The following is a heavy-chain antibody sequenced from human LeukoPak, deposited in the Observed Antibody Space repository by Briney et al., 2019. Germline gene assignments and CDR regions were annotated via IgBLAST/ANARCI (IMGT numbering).Heavy chain of an antibody. V-gene: IGHV3-7*05. D-gene: IGHD5-12*01. J-gene: IGHJ4*02. Sequence: PGGSLRLSCAASGFTFRSYWMSWVRQAPGKGLEWVANINQDGSEKYYVDSVNGRLTISREKTKNSLYQQMKSLRGEATAVYYCARGRTLAAILNWGQGTLVTVSS. CDR2: INQDGSEK. CDR1: GFTFRSYW. CDR3: ARGRTLAAILN.